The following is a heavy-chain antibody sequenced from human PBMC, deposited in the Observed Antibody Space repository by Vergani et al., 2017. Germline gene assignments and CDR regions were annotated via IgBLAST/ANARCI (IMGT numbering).Heavy chain of an antibody. CDR2: IIPIFGTA. Sequence: QVQLVQSGAEVKKPGSSVKVSCKASGGTFSSYAISWVRQAPGQRLEWMGGIIPIFGTANYAQQFQGRVTITADESTSTAYMELSSLRSEDTAVYYCARDFRSLRGAADGTNYYYDMDVWGKGTTVTVSS. V-gene: IGHV1-69*01. CDR1: GGTFSSYA. CDR3: ARDFRSLRGAADGTNYYYDMDV. D-gene: IGHD6-13*01. J-gene: IGHJ6*03.